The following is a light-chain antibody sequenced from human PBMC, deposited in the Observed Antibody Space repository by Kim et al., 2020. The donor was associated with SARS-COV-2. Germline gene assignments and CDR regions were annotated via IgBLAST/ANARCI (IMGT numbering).Light chain of an antibody. CDR1: QSISSW. V-gene: IGKV1-5*01. CDR2: DAS. Sequence: DIQMTQSPSTLSASVRDRVTITCRASQSISSWLAWYQQKPGKAPNLLIYDASSLESGVPSRFSGSGSGTEFTLTISSLQPDDFATYYCQQYRSYWTFGQGTKVDIK. J-gene: IGKJ1*01. CDR3: QQYRSYWT.